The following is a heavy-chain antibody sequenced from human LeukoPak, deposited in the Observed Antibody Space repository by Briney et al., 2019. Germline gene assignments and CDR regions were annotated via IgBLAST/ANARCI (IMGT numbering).Heavy chain of an antibody. CDR3: ARLYWGLGAFDI. D-gene: IGHD3-16*01. CDR2: IYHNEST. CDR1: GYSITTGYH. Sequence: SETLPLTCAVSGYSITTGYHWAWIRQTPGKGLEWFGSIYHNESTYYNPSLKSRVTMSVDTSKNHFSLKLSSVTAADTAVYYCARLYWGLGAFDIWGQGTMVTVSS. V-gene: IGHV4-38-2*01. J-gene: IGHJ3*02.